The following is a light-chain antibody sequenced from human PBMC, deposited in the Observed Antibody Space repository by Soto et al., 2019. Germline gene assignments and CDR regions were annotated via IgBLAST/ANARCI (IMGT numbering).Light chain of an antibody. J-gene: IGLJ1*01. CDR3: SSYTSSSTPYV. CDR1: STEVGGYNY. CDR2: DVS. Sequence: QSVLTQPASLSWAPGQSITISFTGNSTEVGGYNYISCYQQPPGKAPKLMIYDVSNRPSGVSNRFSGSKSGNTASLTISGLQAEDEADYYCSSYTSSSTPYVFGTGTKVTVL. V-gene: IGLV2-14*01.